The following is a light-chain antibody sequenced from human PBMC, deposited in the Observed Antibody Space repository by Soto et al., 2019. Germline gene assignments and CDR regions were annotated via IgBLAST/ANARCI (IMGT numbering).Light chain of an antibody. CDR3: QSYDSGLDVV. CDR1: SSHIGSGYD. CDR2: GNN. J-gene: IGLJ2*01. V-gene: IGLV1-40*01. Sequence: QSVLTQPPSVSGAPGPRVTITCTGSSSHIGSGYDGHWYQQLPGPAPQLLIYGNNNQHSGVPDRFSGSKSGTSASLAITGLQSEDETDYYCQSYDSGLDVVFGGGTQLTVL.